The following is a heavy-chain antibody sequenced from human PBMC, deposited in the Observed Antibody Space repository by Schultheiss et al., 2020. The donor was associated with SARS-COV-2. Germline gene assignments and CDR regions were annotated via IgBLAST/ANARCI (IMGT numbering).Heavy chain of an antibody. Sequence: SETLSLTCAVYGGSFSGYYWGWIRQPPGKGLEWIGSIYHSGSTNYNPSLKSRVTMSVDTSKNQFSLKLSSVTAADTAVYYCARGAYGDYWYFDLWGRGTLVTVSS. CDR1: GGSFSGYY. CDR3: ARGAYGDYWYFDL. D-gene: IGHD4-17*01. V-gene: IGHV4-34*01. CDR2: IYHSGST. J-gene: IGHJ2*01.